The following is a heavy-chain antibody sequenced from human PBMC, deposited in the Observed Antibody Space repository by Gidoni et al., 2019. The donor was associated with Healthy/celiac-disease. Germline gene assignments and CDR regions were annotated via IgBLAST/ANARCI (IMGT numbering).Heavy chain of an antibody. D-gene: IGHD2-2*01. V-gene: IGHV1-69*08. J-gene: IGHJ3*02. Sequence: QVQLVQSGAEVKKPGSSVKVSCKASGGTFSSYTISWVRQAPGQGLEWMGRIIPILGIADYAQKFQGRVTITADKSTSTAYMELSSLRSEDTAVYYCAREGNCSSTSCYLFAEADHAFDIWGQGTMVTVSS. CDR3: AREGNCSSTSCYLFAEADHAFDI. CDR1: GGTFSSYT. CDR2: IIPILGIA.